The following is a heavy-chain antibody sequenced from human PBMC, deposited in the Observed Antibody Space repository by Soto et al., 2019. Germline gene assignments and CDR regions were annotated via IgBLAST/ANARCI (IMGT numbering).Heavy chain of an antibody. CDR1: GGIFRSSFA. V-gene: IGHV1-69*13. CDR2: IVPIIGTG. CDR3: ARDSLGYSEENWFDP. D-gene: IGHD6-13*01. J-gene: IGHJ5*02. Sequence: SVKVSCKVSGGIFRSSFAISWVRQAPGQGLEWMGGIVPIIGTGNYAQKFQGRVTITADESTSTAYMELSSLRSEDTAVYYCARDSLGYSEENWFDPWGQGTLVTVSS.